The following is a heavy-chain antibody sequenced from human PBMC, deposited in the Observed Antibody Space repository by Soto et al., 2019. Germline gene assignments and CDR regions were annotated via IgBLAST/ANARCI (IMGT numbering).Heavy chain of an antibody. CDR2: IYYSGST. CDR1: GGPLSRGGYH. V-gene: IGHV4-30-4*01. Sequence: SENLPLPWTVSGGPLSRGGYHWSWIRQPPGKGLDGIGYIYYSGSTYYTPSLKSRVTISVDTSKNQFSLKLSSATAADTAVYYCARIGGNDFWSGYRSMYYFDYWGQGTLVTVSS. D-gene: IGHD3-3*01. CDR3: ARIGGNDFWSGYRSMYYFDY. J-gene: IGHJ4*02.